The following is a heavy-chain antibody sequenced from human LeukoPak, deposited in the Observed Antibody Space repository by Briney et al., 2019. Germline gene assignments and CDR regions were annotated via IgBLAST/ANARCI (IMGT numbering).Heavy chain of an antibody. D-gene: IGHD6-13*01. Sequence: GGSLRLSCAASGFTFSTYSMNWVRQAPGKGLEWVSYISDSSSTIYYADSVKGRFTISRDNAKNSLYLQMNSLRAEDTAVYYCARDPYSSSWSECYYYYMDVWGKGTTVTVSS. CDR1: GFTFSTYS. CDR2: ISDSSSTI. J-gene: IGHJ6*03. V-gene: IGHV3-48*01. CDR3: ARDPYSSSWSECYYYYMDV.